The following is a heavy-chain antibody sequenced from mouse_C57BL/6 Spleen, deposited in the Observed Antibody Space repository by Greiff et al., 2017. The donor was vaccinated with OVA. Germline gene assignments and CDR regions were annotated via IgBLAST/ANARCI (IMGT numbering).Heavy chain of an antibody. D-gene: IGHD2-4*01. CDR1: GYTFTSYW. V-gene: IGHV1-53*01. J-gene: IGHJ2*01. CDR2: INPSNGGT. Sequence: QVQLKQPGTELVKPGASVKLSCKASGYTFTSYWMHWVKQRPGQGLEWIGNINPSNGGTNYNEKFKSKATLTVDKSSSTAYMQLSSLTSEDSAVYYCARSGITTGGYYFDYWGQGTTLTVSS. CDR3: ARSGITTGGYYFDY.